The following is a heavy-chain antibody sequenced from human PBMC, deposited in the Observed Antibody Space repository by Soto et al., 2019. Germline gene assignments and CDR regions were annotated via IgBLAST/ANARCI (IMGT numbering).Heavy chain of an antibody. CDR2: IIPIFGTA. CDR3: ARGLRSDAFDI. V-gene: IGHV1-69*13. CDR1: GGTFSSYA. J-gene: IGHJ3*02. D-gene: IGHD4-17*01. Sequence: ASVKVSCKASGGTFSSYAISWVRQAPGQGLEWMGGIIPIFGTANYAQKFQGRVTITADESTSTAYTELSSLRSEDTAVYYCARGLRSDAFDIWGQGTMVTVSS.